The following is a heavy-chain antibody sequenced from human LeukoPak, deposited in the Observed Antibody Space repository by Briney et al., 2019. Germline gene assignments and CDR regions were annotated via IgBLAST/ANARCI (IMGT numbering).Heavy chain of an antibody. CDR1: GYTFTSYG. CDR2: ISAYNGNT. CDR3: ARDGYCSSTSCYVYYYYGMDV. D-gene: IGHD2-2*03. J-gene: IGHJ6*04. Sequence: ASVKVSCKASGYTFTSYGISWVRQAPGQGLEWMGWISAYNGNTNYAQKLQGRVTMTTDTSTSTACMELRSLRSDDTAVYYCARDGYCSSTSCYVYYYYGMDVWGKGTTVTVSS. V-gene: IGHV1-18*04.